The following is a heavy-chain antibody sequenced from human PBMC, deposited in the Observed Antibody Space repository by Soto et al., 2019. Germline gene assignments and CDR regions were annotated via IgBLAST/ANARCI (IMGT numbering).Heavy chain of an antibody. CDR3: ARDHLILPAHDFFYGSDV. D-gene: IGHD2-21*02. CDR1: GFEFSSYY. V-gene: IGHV3-23*01. Sequence: EIQLLESGGGSVWPGGSLRLSCVASGFEFSSYYMAWVRQVPGKGLEWISGIQNIGGTTHYADSVKGRLTISRDNSKNSVYLQMNNLRAEDTAVYYCARDHLILPAHDFFYGSDVWGRGATVTVSS. CDR2: IQNIGGTT. J-gene: IGHJ6*02.